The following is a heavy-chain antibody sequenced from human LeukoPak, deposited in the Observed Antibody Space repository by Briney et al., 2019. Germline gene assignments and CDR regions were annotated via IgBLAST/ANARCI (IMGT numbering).Heavy chain of an antibody. D-gene: IGHD5-18*01. J-gene: IGHJ2*01. V-gene: IGHV3-7*01. CDR1: GFTFSSYW. CDR2: IKQDGSEK. Sequence: GGSLRLSCAASGFTFSSYWMSWVRQAPGKGLEWVANIKQDGSEKYYVDSVKGRFTISRDNAKNSLYLQMNSLRAEDTAVYYCATVFDTAMVTDWYFDLWGRGTLVTVSS. CDR3: ATVFDTAMVTDWYFDL.